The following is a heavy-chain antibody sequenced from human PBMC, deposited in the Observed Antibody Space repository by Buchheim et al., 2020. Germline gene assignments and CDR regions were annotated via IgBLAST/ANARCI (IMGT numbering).Heavy chain of an antibody. CDR1: GGTFSSYA. CDR2: IIPIFGTA. Sequence: QVQLVQSGAAVKKPGSSVKVSCKASGGTFSSYAISWVRQAPGQGLEWMGGIIPIFGTANYAQKFQGRVTITADESTSTAYMELSSLRSEDTAVYYCAREYCSGGSCYQGMYYYGMDVWGQGTT. D-gene: IGHD2-15*01. J-gene: IGHJ6*02. CDR3: AREYCSGGSCYQGMYYYGMDV. V-gene: IGHV1-69*01.